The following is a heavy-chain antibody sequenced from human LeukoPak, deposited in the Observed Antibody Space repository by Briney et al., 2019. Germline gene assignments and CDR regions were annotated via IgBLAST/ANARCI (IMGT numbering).Heavy chain of an antibody. CDR1: GYSISSGYY. CDR3: ARRYYYGSGVFDY. V-gene: IGHV4-38-2*01. D-gene: IGHD3-10*01. J-gene: IGHJ4*02. Sequence: SETLSLTCAVSGYSISSGYYWGWIRQPPGKGLEWIGSIYHSGNTYYNPSLKGRLTISVDTSKNQFSLTLSSVTAADTAVYYCARRYYYGSGVFDYWGQGALVTVSS. CDR2: IYHSGNT.